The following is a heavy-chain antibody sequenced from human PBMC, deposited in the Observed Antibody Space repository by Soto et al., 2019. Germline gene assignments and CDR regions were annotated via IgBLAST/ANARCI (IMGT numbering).Heavy chain of an antibody. CDR1: GGTFSSYA. V-gene: IGHV1-69*13. Sequence: SVKVSCKASGGTFSSYAISWVRQAPGQGLEWMGGIIPIFGTANYAQKFQGRVTITADESTSTAYMELSSLRSEDTAVYYCASIRYFDWLLPVFDYWGQGXLVTVYS. CDR2: IIPIFGTA. J-gene: IGHJ4*02. CDR3: ASIRYFDWLLPVFDY. D-gene: IGHD3-9*01.